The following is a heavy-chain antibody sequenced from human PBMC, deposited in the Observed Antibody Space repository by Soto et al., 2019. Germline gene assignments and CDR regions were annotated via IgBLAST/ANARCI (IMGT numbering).Heavy chain of an antibody. CDR3: ARDTSRWYGGFYYYGMDV. CDR1: GFTFSSYG. Sequence: PGGSLRLSCAASGFTFSSYGMHWVRQAPGKGLEWVAVIWYDGSNKYYADSVKGRFTISRDNSKNTLYLQMNSLRAEDTAVYYCARDTSRWYGGFYYYGMDVWGQGTTVTVSS. J-gene: IGHJ6*02. D-gene: IGHD6-13*01. V-gene: IGHV3-33*01. CDR2: IWYDGSNK.